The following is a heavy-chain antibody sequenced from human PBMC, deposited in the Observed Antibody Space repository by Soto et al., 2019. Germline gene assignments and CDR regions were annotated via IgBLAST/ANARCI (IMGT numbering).Heavy chain of an antibody. CDR3: ARLGTGEIYDY. D-gene: IGHD7-27*01. CDR2: INAGNGNT. J-gene: IGHJ4*02. CDR1: GYTFTSYA. Sequence: QVQLVQSGAEVKKPGASAKVSCKASGYTFTSYAMHWVRQAPGQRLEWMGWINAGNGNTKYSQKFQGRVTITRDTSASTAYMELSSLRSEDTAVYYCARLGTGEIYDYWGQGTLVTVSS. V-gene: IGHV1-3*01.